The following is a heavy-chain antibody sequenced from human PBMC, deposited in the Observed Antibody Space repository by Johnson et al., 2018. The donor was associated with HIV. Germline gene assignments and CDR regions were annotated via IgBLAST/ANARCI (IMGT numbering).Heavy chain of an antibody. V-gene: IGHV3-30*02. CDR3: ARDREQLVRYAFDI. Sequence: QEKLVESGGGVGQPGRSLKVPCAASGFTFLSYDTQWVRQAPGKGLEWVAFIRYDGSNKYYADSVKGRFTISRDNSKNTLYLQMNSLRAEDTAVYYCARDREQLVRYAFDIWGQGTMVTVSS. D-gene: IGHD6-6*01. CDR1: GFTFLSYD. J-gene: IGHJ3*02. CDR2: IRYDGSNK.